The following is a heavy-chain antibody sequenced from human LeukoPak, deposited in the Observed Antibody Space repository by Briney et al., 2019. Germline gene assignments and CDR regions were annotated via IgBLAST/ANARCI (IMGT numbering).Heavy chain of an antibody. CDR2: ISGSGGST. CDR3: PKDPLGVVVVAAMDSYMDV. V-gene: IGHV3-23*01. D-gene: IGHD2-15*01. J-gene: IGHJ6*03. Sequence: GGSLRLSCAASGFTFSSYAMSWVRQAPGKGLEWVSAISGSGGSTYYADSVKGRFTISRDNSKNTLYLQMNSLRAEDTAVYYCPKDPLGVVVVAAMDSYMDVWGKGTTVTVSS. CDR1: GFTFSSYA.